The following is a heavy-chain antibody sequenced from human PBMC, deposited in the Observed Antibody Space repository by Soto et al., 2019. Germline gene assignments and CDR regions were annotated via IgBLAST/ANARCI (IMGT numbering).Heavy chain of an antibody. CDR3: ARRRGSDAFDI. Sequence: SETLSLTCTVSGGSISSSSYYWGWIRQPPGKGLEWIGSIYYSGSTYYNPSLKSRVTISVDTSKNQFSLKLSSVTAADTAVYYCARRRGSDAFDIWGQGTMVPVSS. J-gene: IGHJ3*02. CDR1: GGSISSSSYY. D-gene: IGHD3-10*01. V-gene: IGHV4-39*01. CDR2: IYYSGST.